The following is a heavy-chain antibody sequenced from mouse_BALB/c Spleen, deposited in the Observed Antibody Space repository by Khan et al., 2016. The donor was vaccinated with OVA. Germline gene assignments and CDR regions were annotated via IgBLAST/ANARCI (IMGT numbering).Heavy chain of an antibody. CDR2: ITYSGST. CDR1: GYSITSDYA. Sequence: EVQLVESGPGLVKPSQSLSLTCTVTGYSITSDYAWNWIRQFPGNKLEWMAYITYSGSTGYNPSLKGRISITRDTSKNQFFLQLNSVTTEDTATYYCARDYSSSYLFFDYWGQGTTLTVSS. D-gene: IGHD1-1*01. CDR3: ARDYSSSYLFFDY. J-gene: IGHJ2*01. V-gene: IGHV3-2*02.